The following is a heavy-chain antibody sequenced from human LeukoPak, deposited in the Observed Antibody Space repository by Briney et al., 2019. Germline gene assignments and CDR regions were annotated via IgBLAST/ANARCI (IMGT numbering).Heavy chain of an antibody. D-gene: IGHD4-17*01. Sequence: GGSLRLSCAASGFTFSSYSMHWVRQAPGKGLVWVSRINSDGGSTSYADSVKGRFTISRDNAKNTLYLQMNSLRPEDTAVYYCARASATHTEDDYGDADWYFDLWGRGTLVTVSS. J-gene: IGHJ2*01. V-gene: IGHV3-74*01. CDR2: INSDGGST. CDR1: GFTFSSYS. CDR3: ARASATHTEDDYGDADWYFDL.